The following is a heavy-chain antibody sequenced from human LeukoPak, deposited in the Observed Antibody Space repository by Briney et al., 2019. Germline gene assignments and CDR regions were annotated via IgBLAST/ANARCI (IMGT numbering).Heavy chain of an antibody. CDR2: INPNSGGT. CDR1: GYTFTGYY. CDR3: ARDRTMVRGVFYYYYGMDV. Sequence: ASVKVSCKASGYTFTGYYMHWVRQAPGQGLEWMGWINPNSGGTNYAQKFQGWVTMTRDTSISTAYMELSRLRSDDTAVYYCARDRTMVRGVFYYYYGMDVWGQGTTVTVSS. V-gene: IGHV1-2*04. J-gene: IGHJ6*02. D-gene: IGHD3-10*01.